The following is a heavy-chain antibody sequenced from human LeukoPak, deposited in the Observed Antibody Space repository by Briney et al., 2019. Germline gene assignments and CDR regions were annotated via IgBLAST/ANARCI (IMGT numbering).Heavy chain of an antibody. D-gene: IGHD5-24*01. J-gene: IGHJ4*02. CDR2: ISSSSSYI. CDR3: ASVGNVETDY. CDR1: GFTFIGDS. V-gene: IGHV3-21*01. Sequence: GGSLRLSCAASGFTFIGDSMNWVRQAPGKGLEWVSAISSSSSYIYYADSVKGRFTISSDNAKNSLFLQMTSLRAEDTAVYYCASVGNVETDYWGQGTLVPVSS.